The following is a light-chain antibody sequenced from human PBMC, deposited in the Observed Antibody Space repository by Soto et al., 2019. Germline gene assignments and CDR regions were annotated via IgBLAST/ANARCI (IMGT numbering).Light chain of an antibody. CDR3: CSYAGSSTLWV. Sequence: QSVLTQPASVSGSPGQSITISCTGTSSDVGSYNLVSWYQQHPGKAPKLMIYEGSKRPSGVSNRFSRSKSGNTASLTISGLQAEDEADYYCCSYAGSSTLWVFGGGTQLTVL. CDR1: SSDVGSYNL. V-gene: IGLV2-23*01. CDR2: EGS. J-gene: IGLJ3*02.